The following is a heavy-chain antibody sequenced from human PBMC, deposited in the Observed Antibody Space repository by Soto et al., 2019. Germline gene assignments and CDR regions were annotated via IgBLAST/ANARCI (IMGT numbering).Heavy chain of an antibody. D-gene: IGHD3-22*01. CDR3: ARASQYYFDSSGYRTGAHFAFAV. CDR2: IYSSGRS. V-gene: IGHV4-30-2*01. CDR1: GDSISRGGSS. Sequence: QLQLQESGPGLVKPSQTLSLTCAVSGDSISRGGSSWTWIRQPPGKGLRGIGYIYSSGRSYYNPPLMSRVTISVDRSRNKFSLRLSSVTAADTAVYYCARASQYYFDSSGYRTGAHFAFAVWGQGTVVTVSS. J-gene: IGHJ3*01.